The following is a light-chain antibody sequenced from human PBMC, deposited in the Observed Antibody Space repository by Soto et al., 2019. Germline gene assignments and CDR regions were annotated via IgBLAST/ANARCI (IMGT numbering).Light chain of an antibody. J-gene: IGKJ5*01. CDR3: QQCSKWPMG. V-gene: IGKV3-11*01. CDR2: DAS. CDR1: QSVSSY. Sequence: EVVLTQSPATLSLSTWDRATLSCRASQSVSSYLAWYQQKPGQAPRLLIYDASNRATGIPARFSGSGSGTDFTLTISSLEPEDFAVYDCQQCSKWPMGFGQGTRLEIK.